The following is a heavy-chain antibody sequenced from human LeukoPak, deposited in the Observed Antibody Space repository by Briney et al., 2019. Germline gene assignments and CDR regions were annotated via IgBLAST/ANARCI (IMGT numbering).Heavy chain of an antibody. CDR1: GFSFSSYS. V-gene: IGHV3-21*04. J-gene: IGHJ5*02. CDR2: IRGSSSYM. Sequence: GGSLRLSCAGSGFSFSSYSLNWVRQAPGKGLEWVSFIRGSSSYMYYADSVKGRFTISRDNAKNTLYLQMNSLRAEDTAVYYCAKGTPSLFDPWGQGTLVTVSS. CDR3: AKGTPSLFDP.